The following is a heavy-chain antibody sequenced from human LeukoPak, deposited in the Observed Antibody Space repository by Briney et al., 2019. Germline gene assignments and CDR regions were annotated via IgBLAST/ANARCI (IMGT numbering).Heavy chain of an antibody. D-gene: IGHD1-7*01. Sequence: PGGSLRLSCAASGFTFSSYAMHWVRQAPGKGLEYVSAISSNGGSTYYANSVKGRFTISRDNSKNTLYLQMDSLRSDDTAVYYCAKSSAGITWFDPWGQGTLVIVSS. CDR1: GFTFSSYA. J-gene: IGHJ5*02. V-gene: IGHV3-64*01. CDR2: ISSNGGST. CDR3: AKSSAGITWFDP.